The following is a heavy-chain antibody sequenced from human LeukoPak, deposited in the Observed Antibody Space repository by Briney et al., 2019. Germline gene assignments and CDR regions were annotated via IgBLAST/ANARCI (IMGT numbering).Heavy chain of an antibody. V-gene: IGHV3-23*01. CDR1: GFTFSGYA. CDR3: VKVTGGDMITYGGLDY. D-gene: IGHD3-16*01. Sequence: GGSLRLSCAASGFTFSGYAMSWVRQAPGKGLEWVSAIIGSGDTTYYAASVKGRLTISRDNSKNTLYLQMNSLRAEDTAVYYCVKVTGGDMITYGGLDYWGQGTLVTVSS. J-gene: IGHJ4*02. CDR2: IIGSGDTT.